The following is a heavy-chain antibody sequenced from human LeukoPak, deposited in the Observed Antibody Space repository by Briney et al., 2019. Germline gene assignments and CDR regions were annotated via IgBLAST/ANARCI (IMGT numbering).Heavy chain of an antibody. CDR3: ARGQPGGSYPFDY. D-gene: IGHD3-16*01. V-gene: IGHV4-31*03. CDR2: IYYSGST. Sequence: SETLSLTCTVSGGSISSGGYYWSWIRQHPGKGLEWIGYIYYSGSTYYNPSLKSRVTISVDTSKNQFSLKLSSVTAADTAVYYCARGQPGGSYPFDYWGQGTLVTVSS. CDR1: GGSISSGGYY. J-gene: IGHJ4*02.